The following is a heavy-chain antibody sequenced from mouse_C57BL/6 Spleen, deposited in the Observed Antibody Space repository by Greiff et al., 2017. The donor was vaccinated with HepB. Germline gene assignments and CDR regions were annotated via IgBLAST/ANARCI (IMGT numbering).Heavy chain of an antibody. CDR2: IYPGDGDT. D-gene: IGHD2-4*01. J-gene: IGHJ2*01. V-gene: IGHV1-80*01. CDR1: GYAFSSYW. Sequence: VNVVESGAELVKPGASVKISCKASGYAFSSYWMNWVKQRPGKGLEGIGQIYPGDGDTNYNGKVKGKATLTADKASSTAYMQLSSLPSEDSAVYFCARTADYDYFDYWGQGTTLTVSS. CDR3: ARTADYDYFDY.